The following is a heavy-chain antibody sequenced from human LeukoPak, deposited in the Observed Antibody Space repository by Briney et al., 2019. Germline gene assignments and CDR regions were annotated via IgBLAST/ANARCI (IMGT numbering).Heavy chain of an antibody. CDR2: IYSSGSA. D-gene: IGHD3-22*01. Sequence: SETLSLTCTVSGSSINNNFWTWIRRPPGKGLEWIGYIYSSGSANYNPSLKSRVIISGDTSKNQISLKLTSVTAADTAVYFCARHRDYYDTWGRGTLVTVSS. CDR1: GSSINNNF. CDR3: ARHRDYYDT. V-gene: IGHV4-59*08. J-gene: IGHJ4*01.